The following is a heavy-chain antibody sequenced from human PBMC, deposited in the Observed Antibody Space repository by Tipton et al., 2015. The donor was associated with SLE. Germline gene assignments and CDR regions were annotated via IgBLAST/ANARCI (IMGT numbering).Heavy chain of an antibody. CDR3: ARSAGYGSNWAHFDY. Sequence: TLSLTCTVSDGSISSYYWSWIRQPPGKGLEWIGYIYSSGTTNYNPSLKSRVTISVDTSKNQFSLKLSSVTAADTAVYYCARSAGYGSNWAHFDYWGQGTLVTVSS. V-gene: IGHV4-59*07. D-gene: IGHD6-13*01. J-gene: IGHJ4*02. CDR1: DGSISSYY. CDR2: IYSSGTT.